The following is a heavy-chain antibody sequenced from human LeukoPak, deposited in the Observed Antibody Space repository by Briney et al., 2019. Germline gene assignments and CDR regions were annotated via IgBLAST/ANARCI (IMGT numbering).Heavy chain of an antibody. D-gene: IGHD1-14*01. CDR1: GGSFSGYY. CDR3: ARVRISDALDI. J-gene: IGHJ3*02. V-gene: IGHV4-34*01. Sequence: SETLSLTCAVYGGSFSGYYWSWIRQPPGKGLEWIGEINHSGSTNYNPSLKSRVTISVDTSKNQFSLKLSSVTAADTAVYYCARVRISDALDIWGQGTMVTVSS. CDR2: INHSGST.